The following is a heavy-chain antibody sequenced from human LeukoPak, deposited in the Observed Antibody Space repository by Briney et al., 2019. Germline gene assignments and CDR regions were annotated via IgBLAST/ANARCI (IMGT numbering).Heavy chain of an antibody. CDR1: GGSFSGYY. J-gene: IGHJ4*02. CDR3: ARFSSSLGYFDY. CDR2: INHSGST. V-gene: IGHV4-34*01. Sequence: SETLSLTCAVYGGSFSGYYWSWIRQPPGKGLEWIGEINHSGSTNYNPSLKSRVTISVDTSKNQFSLKLSSETAADTAVYYCARFSSSLGYFDYWGQGTLVTVSS. D-gene: IGHD6-13*01.